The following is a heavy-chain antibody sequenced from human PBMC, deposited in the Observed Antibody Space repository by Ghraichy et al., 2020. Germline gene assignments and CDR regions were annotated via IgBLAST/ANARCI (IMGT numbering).Heavy chain of an antibody. J-gene: IGHJ4*02. CDR2: IRSSSSII. CDR3: TRGTGWFDIDY. Sequence: GESLNISCAASGFTFSTYSMNWVRQAPGKGLEWVSYIRSSSSIIYYADSVKGRFTISRDNAKNSLYLQMNSLRAEDTAVYYCTRGTGWFDIDYWGQGTLVTVSS. V-gene: IGHV3-48*01. D-gene: IGHD6-19*01. CDR1: GFTFSTYS.